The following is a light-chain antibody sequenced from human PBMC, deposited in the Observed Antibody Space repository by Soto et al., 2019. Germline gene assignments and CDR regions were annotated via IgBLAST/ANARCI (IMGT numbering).Light chain of an antibody. CDR3: SPYTSSITQV. CDR1: SSDVGGYNY. J-gene: IGLJ3*02. Sequence: QSALTQPASVSGSPGQSITISCTGTSSDVGGYNYISWFQQHPGKAPKLMIYDVSDRPSGVSNRFSGSKSGNTASLTISGLQAEDEADYYCSPYTSSITQVFGGGTKLTVL. CDR2: DVS. V-gene: IGLV2-14*03.